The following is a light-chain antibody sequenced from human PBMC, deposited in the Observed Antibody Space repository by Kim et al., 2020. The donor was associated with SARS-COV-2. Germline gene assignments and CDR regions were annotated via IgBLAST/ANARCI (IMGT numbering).Light chain of an antibody. V-gene: IGKV3-20*01. J-gene: IGKJ1*01. CDR1: QSVNNNY. CDR2: GAS. Sequence: EIVLTQSPATLSLSPGERATLSCRASQSVNNNYLAWYQHRPGQAPRLLIYGASSRATGIPDRFSASGSGTDFTLTISRLEPEDFAVYYCQQYGSSPWTFGQGTKVDIK. CDR3: QQYGSSPWT.